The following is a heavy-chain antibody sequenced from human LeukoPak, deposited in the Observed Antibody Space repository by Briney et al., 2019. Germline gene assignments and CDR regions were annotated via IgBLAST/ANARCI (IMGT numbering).Heavy chain of an antibody. V-gene: IGHV3-23*01. Sequence: GGSLRLSCVASGFIFNKHAMSWVRQAPGKGLEWVSGLSGSGSSTDYADSVKGRFTISRDNSKNTLYLQMNSLRAEDTAVYYCAKLRYSSGWLDYWGQGTLVTVSS. CDR3: AKLRYSSGWLDY. CDR1: GFIFNKHA. J-gene: IGHJ4*02. D-gene: IGHD6-19*01. CDR2: LSGSGSST.